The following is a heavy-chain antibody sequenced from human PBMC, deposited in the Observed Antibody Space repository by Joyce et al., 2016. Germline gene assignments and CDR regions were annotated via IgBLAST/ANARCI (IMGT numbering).Heavy chain of an antibody. V-gene: IGHV3-74*01. Sequence: EVQLVESGGGLVQPGGSLRLSCAASGFSFSGYWIHWVRQAPGKGRVWGSRINTEGSSTRFADSVKGRFTISRDKAKNTLYLQMNSLRAEDTAVYYCVRGISARPGGPNWFDPWGQGTLVTVSS. D-gene: IGHD6-6*01. CDR1: GFSFSGYW. J-gene: IGHJ5*02. CDR3: VRGISARPGGPNWFDP. CDR2: INTEGSST.